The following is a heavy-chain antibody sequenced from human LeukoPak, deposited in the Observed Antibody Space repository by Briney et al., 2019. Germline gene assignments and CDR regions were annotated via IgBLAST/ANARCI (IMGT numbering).Heavy chain of an antibody. J-gene: IGHJ4*02. V-gene: IGHV3-74*01. CDR2: ISSDGSDT. CDR1: GFTFSSYW. Sequence: GGSLRLSCAASGFTFSSYWMHWVRQAPGKGLVWVSRISSDGSDTTYADSVKGRFTISRDNAKKMLYLQMNGLRVDDTAVYYCTRAPYHGDYVSWAWGQGTLVTVSS. CDR3: TRAPYHGDYVSWA. D-gene: IGHD4-17*01.